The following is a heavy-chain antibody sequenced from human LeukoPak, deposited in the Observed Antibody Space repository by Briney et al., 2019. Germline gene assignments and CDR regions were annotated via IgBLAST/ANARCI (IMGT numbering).Heavy chain of an antibody. J-gene: IGHJ4*02. D-gene: IGHD1-1*01. CDR3: ARDSTGTAWQLDY. CDR2: LIPMFRTP. CDR1: GGAFSSYA. Sequence: GASVKVSCRAAGGAFSSYAFSWVRRAPGQGLEWMGGLIPMFRTPNYAQKFLGRVTITTDESTSTAYMELTSLGADDTAVYYCARDSTGTAWQLDYWGQGTLVTVSS. V-gene: IGHV1-69*05.